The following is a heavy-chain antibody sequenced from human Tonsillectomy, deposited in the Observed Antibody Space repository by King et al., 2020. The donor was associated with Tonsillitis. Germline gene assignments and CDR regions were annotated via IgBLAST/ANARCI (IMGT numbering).Heavy chain of an antibody. V-gene: IGHV3-7*01. J-gene: IGHJ3*02. Sequence: QLVQSGGELVQSGGSLRLSCAASGFSLNTYWMTWVRQAPGKGLEWVANIQEHGGEKYYVDAVKGRFTISRDNAKNSVFLQMSSLRAEDTAVYYCARGAPGVVHAYDIWGHGTVVTVSS. CDR1: GFSLNTYW. CDR3: ARGAPGVVHAYDI. CDR2: IQEHGGEK. D-gene: IGHD3-3*01.